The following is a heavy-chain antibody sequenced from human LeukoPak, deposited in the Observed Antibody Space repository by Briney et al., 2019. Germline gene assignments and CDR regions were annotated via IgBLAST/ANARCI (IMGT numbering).Heavy chain of an antibody. Sequence: PGGSLTLSCAASGFTFGNYWMSWVRQAPGKGLEWVANIKEDGSERYYVDSMKGRFTISRDNAKNSLYLQMNSLRAEYTAVYYCARDLYGDYFFDYWGQGTLVTVSS. D-gene: IGHD4-17*01. CDR2: IKEDGSER. CDR1: GFTFGNYW. CDR3: ARDLYGDYFFDY. V-gene: IGHV3-7*01. J-gene: IGHJ4*02.